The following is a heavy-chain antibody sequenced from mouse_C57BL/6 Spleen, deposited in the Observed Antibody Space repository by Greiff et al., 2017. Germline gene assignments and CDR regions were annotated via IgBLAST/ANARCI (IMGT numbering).Heavy chain of an antibody. V-gene: IGHV2-2*01. CDR1: GFSLTSYG. D-gene: IGHD1-1*01. J-gene: IGHJ1*03. CDR2: IWSGGST. CDR3: ASPYGSSYGWYFDV. Sequence: VQLQQSGPGLVQPSQSLSITCTVSGFSLTSYGVHWVRQSPGKGLEWLGVIWSGGSTDYNAAFISRLSISKDNSKSQVFFKMNSLQADDTAIYYCASPYGSSYGWYFDVWGTGTTGTVSS.